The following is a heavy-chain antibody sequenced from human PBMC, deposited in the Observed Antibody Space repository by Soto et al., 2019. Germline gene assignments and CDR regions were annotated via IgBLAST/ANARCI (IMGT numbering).Heavy chain of an antibody. Sequence: EVQLVESGGGLVQPGGSLRLSCAASGFTFSSYWMHWVRQAPGKGLVWVSRINSDGSSTNYADSVKGRFTISRDNAKKAVYLQMNSLRGEDTAVYYCARGLRYYYGMDVWGQGTTVTVSS. J-gene: IGHJ6*02. CDR1: GFTFSSYW. V-gene: IGHV3-74*01. CDR2: INSDGSST. CDR3: ARGLRYYYGMDV.